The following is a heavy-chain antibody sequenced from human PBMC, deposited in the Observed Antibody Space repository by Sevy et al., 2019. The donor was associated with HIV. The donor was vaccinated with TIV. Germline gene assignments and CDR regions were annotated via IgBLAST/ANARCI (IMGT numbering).Heavy chain of an antibody. V-gene: IGHV1-2*06. CDR3: ASEDSGPTPPGY. CDR2: INPNSGGT. D-gene: IGHD1-26*01. CDR1: GYTFTGYY. J-gene: IGHJ4*02. Sequence: GESLKISCKASGYTFTGYYMHWVRQAPGQGLEWMGRINPNSGGTNYAQKFQGRVTMTRDTSISTGYMELGRLGSDDTAVYYCASEDSGPTPPGYWGQGTLVTVSS.